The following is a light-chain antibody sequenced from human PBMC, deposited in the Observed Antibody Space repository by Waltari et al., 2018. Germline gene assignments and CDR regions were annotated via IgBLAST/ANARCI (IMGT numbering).Light chain of an antibody. CDR3: GTWDSSLSAL. CDR2: DNN. V-gene: IGLV1-51*01. J-gene: IGLJ2*01. CDR1: STNIGNNY. Sequence: QSVLTQPPPVSAAPGQTVTISCPGSSTNIGNNYVFWYPQLPGTTPKLLIYDNNKLPSGIRDRFSGSKSDTSATLGITGLQTGDEADYYCGTWDSSLSALFGGGTKLTVL.